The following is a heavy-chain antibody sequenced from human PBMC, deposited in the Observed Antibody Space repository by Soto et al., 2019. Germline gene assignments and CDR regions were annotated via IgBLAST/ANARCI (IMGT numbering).Heavy chain of an antibody. V-gene: IGHV3-23*04. CDR1: GFTFSSYA. Sequence: EVQLVESGGGLVQPGGSLRLSCAASGFTFSSYAMSWVRQAPGKGLEWVSAISGSGGSTYYADSVKGRFTISRDNSKNTLYLQMNSLRAEDTAVYYCAKLGGAVAGPRFSYYYGMDVWGQGTTVTVSS. CDR2: ISGSGGST. CDR3: AKLGGAVAGPRFSYYYGMDV. D-gene: IGHD6-19*01. J-gene: IGHJ6*02.